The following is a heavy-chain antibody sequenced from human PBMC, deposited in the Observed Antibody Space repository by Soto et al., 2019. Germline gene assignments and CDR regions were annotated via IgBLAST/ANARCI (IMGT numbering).Heavy chain of an antibody. CDR3: ARRYGVAFDI. CDR1: GGSTSSYY. Sequence: LSLTCTVSGGSTSSYYWSWIRQPPGKGLEWIGYIYYSGSTNYNPSLKSRVTISVDTSKNQFSLKLSSVTAADTAVYYCARRYGVAFDIWGQGTMVTVSS. V-gene: IGHV4-59*08. D-gene: IGHD3-10*01. J-gene: IGHJ3*02. CDR2: IYYSGST.